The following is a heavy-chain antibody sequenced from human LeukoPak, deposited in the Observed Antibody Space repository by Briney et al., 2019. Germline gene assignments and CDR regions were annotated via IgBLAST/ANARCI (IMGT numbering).Heavy chain of an antibody. V-gene: IGHV4-59*08. J-gene: IGHJ4*02. Sequence: SETLSLTCAVSGGSINSYYWSWIRQPPGRGLEWIGSIHYSGSTSYNSSLKSRVTISVDTSKNQFSLKLSSVTAADTAVYYCARVAEQLSPYFDYWGQGTLVTVSS. CDR3: ARVAEQLSPYFDY. D-gene: IGHD5-18*01. CDR1: GGSINSYY. CDR2: IHYSGST.